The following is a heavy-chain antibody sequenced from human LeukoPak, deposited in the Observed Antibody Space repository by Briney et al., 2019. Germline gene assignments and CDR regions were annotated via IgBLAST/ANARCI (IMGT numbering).Heavy chain of an antibody. V-gene: IGHV5-10-1*01. J-gene: IGHJ5*02. CDR2: IDPSDSYT. D-gene: IGHD5-12*01. CDR3: ARVGYGSDGFDP. CDR1: GYSFTSYW. Sequence: GESLKISCRGSGYSFTSYWISWVRQMPGKGLEWMGRIDPSDSYTNYSPSFQGHVTISADKSISTAYLQWSSLKASDTAMYYCARVGYGSDGFDPWGQGTLVTVSS.